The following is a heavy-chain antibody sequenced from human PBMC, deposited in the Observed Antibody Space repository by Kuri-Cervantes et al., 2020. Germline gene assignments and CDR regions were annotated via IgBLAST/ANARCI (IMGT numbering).Heavy chain of an antibody. CDR2: ISYDGSNK. CDR1: GFTFGSYA. V-gene: IGHV3-30-3*01. D-gene: IGHD4-17*01. Sequence: GGSLRLSCAASGFTFGSYAMHWVRQAPGKGLEWVAVISYDGSNKYYADSVKGRFTISRDNAKNSLYLQMNSLRAEDTAVYYCASRLRDAFDIWGQGTMVTVSS. CDR3: ASRLRDAFDI. J-gene: IGHJ3*02.